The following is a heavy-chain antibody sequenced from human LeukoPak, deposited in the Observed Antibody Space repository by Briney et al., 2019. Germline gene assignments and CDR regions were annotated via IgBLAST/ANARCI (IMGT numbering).Heavy chain of an antibody. CDR2: IYYSGNT. Sequence: PSETLSLTCTVSGGSVSSGGYYWSWIRQHPGKGLEWIGYIYYSGNTYYNPSLGSRLTISLDTSTNQFSLKLGSVTAADTAVYYCATTGYYYYVDVWGKGTTVTVSS. J-gene: IGHJ6*03. CDR1: GGSVSSGGYY. V-gene: IGHV4-31*03. CDR3: ATTGYYYYVDV. D-gene: IGHD2-8*02.